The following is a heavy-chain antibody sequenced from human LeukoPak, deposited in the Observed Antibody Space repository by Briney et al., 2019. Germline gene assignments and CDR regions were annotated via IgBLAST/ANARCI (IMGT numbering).Heavy chain of an antibody. D-gene: IGHD4-17*01. CDR2: IYYSGST. Sequence: PSQTLSLTCTVSGGSISSGDYYWSWIRQPPGKGLEWIGYIYYSGSTYYNPSLKNRVTISVDTSKNQFSLKLSSVTAADTAVYYCARDYGDTAGFDYWGQGTLVTVSS. CDR3: ARDYGDTAGFDY. J-gene: IGHJ4*02. V-gene: IGHV4-30-4*01. CDR1: GGSISSGDYY.